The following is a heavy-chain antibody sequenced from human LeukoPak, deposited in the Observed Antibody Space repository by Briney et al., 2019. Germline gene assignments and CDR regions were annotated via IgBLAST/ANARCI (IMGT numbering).Heavy chain of an antibody. V-gene: IGHV1-69*01. Sequence: TVKVSCKASGGTFSSYAISWVRQAPGQGLEWMGGIIPIFGTANYAQKFQGRVTITADESTSTAYMELSSLRSEDTAVYYCARDEIFNYYGSGSYRSPSPSFDYWGQGTLVTVSS. D-gene: IGHD3-10*01. CDR2: IIPIFGTA. CDR3: ARDEIFNYYGSGSYRSPSPSFDY. J-gene: IGHJ4*02. CDR1: GGTFSSYA.